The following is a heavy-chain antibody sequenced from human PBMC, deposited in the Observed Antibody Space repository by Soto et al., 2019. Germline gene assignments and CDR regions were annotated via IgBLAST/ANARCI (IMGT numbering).Heavy chain of an antibody. V-gene: IGHV1-69*13. CDR2: IIPIFGTA. Sequence: ASVKVSCKASGGTFSSYAISWVRQAPGQGLEWMGGIIPIFGTANYAQKFQGRVTITADESTSTAYMELSSLRSEDTAVYYCARAWSDCICTSCYANWFDPWGRGTLVTVSS. J-gene: IGHJ5*02. D-gene: IGHD2-2*01. CDR3: ARAWSDCICTSCYANWFDP. CDR1: GGTFSSYA.